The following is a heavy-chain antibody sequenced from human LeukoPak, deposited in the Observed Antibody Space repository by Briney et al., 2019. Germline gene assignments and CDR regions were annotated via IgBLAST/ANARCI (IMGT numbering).Heavy chain of an antibody. CDR1: GFTFSSYG. V-gene: IGHV3-48*01. Sequence: PGGSLRLSCAASGFTFSSYGMHWVRQAPGKGLGWVSYISSSSSTIYYADSVKGRFTISRDNAKNSLYLQMNSLRAEDTAVYYCASPYCSGGSCYNYAFDIWGQGTMVTVSS. J-gene: IGHJ3*02. D-gene: IGHD2-15*01. CDR2: ISSSSSTI. CDR3: ASPYCSGGSCYNYAFDI.